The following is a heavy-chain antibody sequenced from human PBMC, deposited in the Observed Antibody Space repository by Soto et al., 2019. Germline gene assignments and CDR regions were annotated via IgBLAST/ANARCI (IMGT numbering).Heavy chain of an antibody. V-gene: IGHV4-34*01. Sequence: QVQLQQWGAGLLKPSETLSLTCAVYGGSFSGYYWSWIRQPPGKGLEWIGEINHSGSTNYNPSLTSRVTISVDTAKNQFSLKLSSVTAADTAVYYCARGFRYCSGGSCYLTNAFDIWGQGTMVTVSS. CDR3: ARGFRYCSGGSCYLTNAFDI. CDR2: INHSGST. CDR1: GGSFSGYY. D-gene: IGHD2-15*01. J-gene: IGHJ3*02.